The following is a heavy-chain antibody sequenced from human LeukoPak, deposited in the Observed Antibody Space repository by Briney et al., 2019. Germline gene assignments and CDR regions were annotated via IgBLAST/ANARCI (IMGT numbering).Heavy chain of an antibody. CDR2: IYYTGST. V-gene: IGHV4-59*01. D-gene: IGHD2-21*02. CDR3: ARWRYCGGDCYPSAFDI. J-gene: IGHJ3*02. CDR1: GGSISSYY. Sequence: SETLSLTCTVSGGSISSYYWSWIRQPPGKGLEWIGYIYYTGSTNYNPSLKSRVTISVDTSKNQFSLKLNSVTAADTAVYYCARWRYCGGDCYPSAFDIWGQGTMVTVAS.